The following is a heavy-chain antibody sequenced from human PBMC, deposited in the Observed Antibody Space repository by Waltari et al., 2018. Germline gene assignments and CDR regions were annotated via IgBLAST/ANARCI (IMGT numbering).Heavy chain of an antibody. V-gene: IGHV3-33*01. CDR1: GFTFSSYG. CDR2: IWYDGSNK. J-gene: IGHJ4*02. Sequence: QVQLVESGGGVVQPGRSLRRSCAASGFTFSSYGMPWVRQAPGKGLEWVAVIWYDGSNKYYADSVKGRFTISRDNSKNTLYLQMNSLRAEDTAVYYCARDGLYSSSSGKYYFDYWGQGTLVTVSS. D-gene: IGHD6-6*01. CDR3: ARDGLYSSSSGKYYFDY.